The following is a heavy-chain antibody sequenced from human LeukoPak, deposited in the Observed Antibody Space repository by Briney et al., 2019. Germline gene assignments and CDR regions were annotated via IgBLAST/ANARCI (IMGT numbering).Heavy chain of an antibody. CDR2: ISGSGGST. CDR3: AKGQQLVAYFQH. V-gene: IGHV3-23*01. Sequence: GGSLRLSCAASGFTFSSYWMHLVRQAPGKGLEWVSAISGSGGSTYYANSVKGRFTISRDNSKNTLYLQMNSLRAEDTAVYYCAKGQQLVAYFQHWGQGPLVTVSS. CDR1: GFTFSSYW. D-gene: IGHD6-13*01. J-gene: IGHJ1*01.